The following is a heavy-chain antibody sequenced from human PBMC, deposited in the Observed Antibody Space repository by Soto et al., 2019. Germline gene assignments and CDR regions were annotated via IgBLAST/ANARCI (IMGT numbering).Heavy chain of an antibody. CDR2: MNPNSGNT. J-gene: IGHJ6*03. Sequence: ASVKVSCKASGYTFTSYDINWVRQATGQGLEWMGWMNPNSGNTGYAQKFQGRVTMTRNTSISTAYLELRSLRPEDTAVYYCARKSADHDYCCMDVCGKGTTGTFTS. CDR1: GYTFTSYD. CDR3: ARKSADHDYCCMDV. V-gene: IGHV1-8*01.